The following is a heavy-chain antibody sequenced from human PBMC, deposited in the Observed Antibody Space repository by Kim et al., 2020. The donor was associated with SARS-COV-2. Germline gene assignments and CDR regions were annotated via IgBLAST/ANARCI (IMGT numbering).Heavy chain of an antibody. CDR1: GFTFGDYA. CDR2: IRSKAYGGTT. CDR3: TRNFPSVTTLRY. V-gene: IGHV3-49*04. Sequence: GGSLRLSCTASGFTFGDYAMSWVRQAPGKGLEWVGFIRSKAYGGTTEYAASVKGRFTISRDDSKSIAYLQMNSLKTEDTAVYYCTRNFPSVTTLRYWGQGTLVTVSS. D-gene: IGHD4-17*01. J-gene: IGHJ4*02.